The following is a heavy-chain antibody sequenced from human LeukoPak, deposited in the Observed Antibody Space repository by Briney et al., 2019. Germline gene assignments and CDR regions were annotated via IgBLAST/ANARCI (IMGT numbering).Heavy chain of an antibody. Sequence: ASVKVSCKASGYTFTGYYMHWVRQAPGQGLEWMGWINPDSGGTNYAQKFQGRVTMTRDTSISTAYMELSSLRSEDTAVYYCARAGGYCGRISCPYYFDYWGQGSLVAVSS. CDR3: ARAGGYCGRISCPYYFDY. D-gene: IGHD2-15*01. V-gene: IGHV1-2*02. CDR2: INPDSGGT. J-gene: IGHJ4*02. CDR1: GYTFTGYY.